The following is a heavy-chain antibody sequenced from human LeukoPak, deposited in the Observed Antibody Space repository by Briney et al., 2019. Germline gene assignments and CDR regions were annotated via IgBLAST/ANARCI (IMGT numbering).Heavy chain of an antibody. CDR2: IYYSGST. Sequence: SETLSLTCTVSGGSISSSSYYWGWIRQPPGKGLEWIGSIYYSGSTYYNPSLKSRVTISVDTSKNQFSLKLSSVTAADTAVYYCASENSLGELLADWGQGTLVTVSS. J-gene: IGHJ4*02. CDR1: GGSISSSSYY. V-gene: IGHV4-39*07. D-gene: IGHD3-10*01. CDR3: ASENSLGELLAD.